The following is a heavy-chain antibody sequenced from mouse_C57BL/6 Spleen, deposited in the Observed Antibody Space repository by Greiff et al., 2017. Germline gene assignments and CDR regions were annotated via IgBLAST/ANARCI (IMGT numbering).Heavy chain of an antibody. Sequence: QVQLQQPGAELVRPGTSVKLSCKASGYTFTSYWMHWVKQRPGQGLEWIGVIDPSASYTNYNQKFKGKATLTVDTSSSTAYMHLSSLTSEDSAVYYCARGVYYYPYYAMDYWGQGTSVTVSS. V-gene: IGHV1-59*01. CDR3: ARGVYYYPYYAMDY. CDR2: IDPSASYT. CDR1: GYTFTSYW. D-gene: IGHD1-1*01. J-gene: IGHJ4*01.